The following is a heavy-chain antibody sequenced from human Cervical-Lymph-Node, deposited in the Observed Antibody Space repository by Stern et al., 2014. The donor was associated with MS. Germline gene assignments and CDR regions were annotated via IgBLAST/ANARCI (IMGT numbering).Heavy chain of an antibody. CDR3: ARVKPAAILDY. Sequence: MQLVESGSELKKPGASVKVSCKASGYTFTRNAVNWVRQAPGQRLEWLGWINPNTGNTTYAQAFTGRFVFSLDTSVSTAYLQISSLKAEYTAIYYCARVKPAAILDYWGQGTLVTVSS. J-gene: IGHJ4*02. D-gene: IGHD2-2*01. CDR2: INPNTGNT. V-gene: IGHV7-4-1*02. CDR1: GYTFTRNA.